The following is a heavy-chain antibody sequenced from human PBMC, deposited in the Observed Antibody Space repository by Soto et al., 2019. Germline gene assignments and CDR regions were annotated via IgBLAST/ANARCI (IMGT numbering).Heavy chain of an antibody. J-gene: IGHJ6*02. Sequence: ASVKVSCKASGYTFTGYFIHWVRQAPGQGLEWMGWINPNSGAISYAQKFQDRVTMTRDTSISTVYMELSSLKSDDTAVFYCARAAGSDHFYFYYYGLDVWGQGTTVT. CDR2: INPNSGAI. CDR1: GYTFTGYF. CDR3: ARAAGSDHFYFYYYGLDV. V-gene: IGHV1-2*02.